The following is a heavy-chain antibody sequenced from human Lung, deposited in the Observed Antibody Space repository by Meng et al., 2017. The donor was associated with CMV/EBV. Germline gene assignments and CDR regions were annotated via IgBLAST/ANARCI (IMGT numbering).Heavy chain of an antibody. J-gene: IGHJ5*02. CDR1: GFTFSSEA. Sequence: QVRLVEAGGGVVQPGRSLRLSCAASGFTFSSEAMHWVRQAPGKGLEWVAVISYDGSNKYYADSVKGRFTISRDNSKNTLYLQMNSLRAEDTAVYYCARDDSSSWGQGTLVTVSS. CDR3: ARDDSSS. CDR2: ISYDGSNK. V-gene: IGHV3-30-3*01. D-gene: IGHD3-22*01.